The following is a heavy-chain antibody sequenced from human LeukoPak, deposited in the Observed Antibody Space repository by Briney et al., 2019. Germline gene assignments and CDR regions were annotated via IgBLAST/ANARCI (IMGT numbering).Heavy chain of an antibody. CDR1: GYTFTSYD. CDR3: ARLRHITIFGGMDV. Sequence: GASVKVSCKASGYTFTSYDINWVRQATGQGLEWMGWMNPNSGNTGYAQKFQGRVTTTRNTSISTAYMELSSLRSEDTAVYYCARLRHITIFGGMDVWGQGTTVTVSS. V-gene: IGHV1-8*01. CDR2: MNPNSGNT. D-gene: IGHD3-3*01. J-gene: IGHJ6*02.